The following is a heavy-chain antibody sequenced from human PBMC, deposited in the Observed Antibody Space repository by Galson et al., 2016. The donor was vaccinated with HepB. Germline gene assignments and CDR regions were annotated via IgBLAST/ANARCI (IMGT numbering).Heavy chain of an antibody. CDR2: ISSSSSYI. J-gene: IGHJ4*02. CDR1: GFTFSSYS. D-gene: IGHD4-17*01. Sequence: SLRLSCAASGFTFSSYSMNWVRQAPGKGLEWVSSISSSSSYIYYADSVKGRFTISRDNAKNSLYLQMNSLRAEDTAVYYCARAVSWDYGDYAGYRGQGTLVTVSS. V-gene: IGHV3-21*01. CDR3: ARAVSWDYGDYAGY.